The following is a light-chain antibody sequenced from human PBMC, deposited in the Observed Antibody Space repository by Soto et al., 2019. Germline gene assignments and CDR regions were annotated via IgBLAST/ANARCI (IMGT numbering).Light chain of an antibody. CDR3: HQYYSIPQT. CDR1: QSVLYSSNNKNY. V-gene: IGKV4-1*01. J-gene: IGKJ1*01. Sequence: DIVMTQSPDSLSVSLGERATINCKSSQSVLYSSNNKNYLAWYQQKVGQPPKLLIYWASTRESGVPDRFSGSGSGTDFPLTISSLQAEDVAVYYCHQYYSIPQTFGQGTKVEIK. CDR2: WAS.